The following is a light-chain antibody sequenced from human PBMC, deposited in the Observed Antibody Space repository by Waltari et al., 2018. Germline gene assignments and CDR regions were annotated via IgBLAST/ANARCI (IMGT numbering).Light chain of an antibody. CDR1: SSNIGNNY. V-gene: IGLV1-51*02. Sequence: QSELTQPPSVSAAPGQRVTISCSGGSSNIGNNYVSWYRQFPGTAPKLLIYENSERPSGIPGRFSGSKSGTSATLDITGLQAGDEADYYCGTWDSSLSGAVFGG. J-gene: IGLJ7*01. CDR3: GTWDSSLSGAV. CDR2: ENS.